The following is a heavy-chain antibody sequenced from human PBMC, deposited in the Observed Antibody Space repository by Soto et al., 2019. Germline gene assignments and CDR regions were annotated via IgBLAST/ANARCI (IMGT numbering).Heavy chain of an antibody. D-gene: IGHD6-13*01. V-gene: IGHV3-43D*04. J-gene: IGHJ6*02. Sequence: PVGSLRLSCAASGFTFDDYAMHWVRQAPGKGLEWVSLISWDGGSTYYEDSVKGRFTISRDNSKNSLYLQMNSLRAEDTALYYCAKDVSSSPPYGMDVWGQGTTVTVSS. CDR3: AKDVSSSPPYGMDV. CDR2: ISWDGGST. CDR1: GFTFDDYA.